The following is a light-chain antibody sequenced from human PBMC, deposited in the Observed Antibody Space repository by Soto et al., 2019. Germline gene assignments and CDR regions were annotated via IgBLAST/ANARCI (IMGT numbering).Light chain of an antibody. V-gene: IGKV3-20*01. CDR3: HQYASSPLT. CDR2: GAS. Sequence: DIVLTQSPGTLSLSPGERATLSCRASQSVGRSYLAWYQQKPGKAPRLLIYGASSRATGIPDRFSGSESGTDFTLTISTLAPEDFAVYYCHQYASSPLTFGGGTKVEI. CDR1: QSVGRSY. J-gene: IGKJ4*01.